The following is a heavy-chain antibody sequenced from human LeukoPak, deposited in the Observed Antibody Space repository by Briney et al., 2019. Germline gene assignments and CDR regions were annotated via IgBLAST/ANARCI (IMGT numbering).Heavy chain of an antibody. J-gene: IGHJ5*02. V-gene: IGHV3-23*01. Sequence: GGSLRLSCVASGFTFSGFSMSWVRQPPGKGLEWVSVIASGGDITYYADSVKGRFTISRDNSKSTLYLQLNSLRAEDTALYYCARDRYCSGGSCSSVRFDPWGQGTLVSVSS. D-gene: IGHD2-15*01. CDR2: IASGGDIT. CDR1: GFTFSGFS. CDR3: ARDRYCSGGSCSSVRFDP.